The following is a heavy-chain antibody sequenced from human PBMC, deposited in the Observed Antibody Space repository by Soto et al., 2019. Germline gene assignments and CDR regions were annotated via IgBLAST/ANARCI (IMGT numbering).Heavy chain of an antibody. CDR3: ARDHSYYYSSGYYDY. CDR2: IYYSGST. J-gene: IGHJ4*02. V-gene: IGHV4-31*01. CDR1: GGSISSGGYY. Sequence: QVQLQESGPGLVKPSQTLSLTCTVSGGSISSGGYYWSWIRQHPGKGLEWIGYIYYSGSTYYNPSLKSPVTISVDTSKDQFSLKLSSVTAADTAVYYCARDHSYYYSSGYYDYWGQGTLVTVSS. D-gene: IGHD3-22*01.